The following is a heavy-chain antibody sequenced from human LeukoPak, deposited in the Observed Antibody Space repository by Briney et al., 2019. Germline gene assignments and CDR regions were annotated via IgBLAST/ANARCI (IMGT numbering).Heavy chain of an antibody. J-gene: IGHJ4*02. D-gene: IGHD6-13*01. V-gene: IGHV4-59*08. Sequence: PSETLSLTCTVSGGSISSYYWSWIRQPPGKGLEWIGYIYYSGSTNYNPSLKSRVTISVDTSKNQFSLKLSSVTAADTAVYYCASSSTDIAAAGLYFDYWGQGTLVTVSS. CDR2: IYYSGST. CDR3: ASSSTDIAAAGLYFDY. CDR1: GGSISSYY.